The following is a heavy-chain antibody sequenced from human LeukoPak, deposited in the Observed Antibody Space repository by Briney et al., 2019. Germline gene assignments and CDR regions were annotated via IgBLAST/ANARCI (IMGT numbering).Heavy chain of an antibody. V-gene: IGHV3-23*01. D-gene: IGHD2-21*02. Sequence: GGSLRLSCAASGFTFSSYGMSWVRQAPGKGLEWVSAISGSGGSTYYADSVKGRFTISRDNSKNTLYLQMNSLRAEDTAVYYCAKRYYCGGGCYHRYYFDYWGQGTLVTVSS. CDR3: AKRYYCGGGCYHRYYFDY. J-gene: IGHJ4*02. CDR2: ISGSGGST. CDR1: GFTFSSYG.